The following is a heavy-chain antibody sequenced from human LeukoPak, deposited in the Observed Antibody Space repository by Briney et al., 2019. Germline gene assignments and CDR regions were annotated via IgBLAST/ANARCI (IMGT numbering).Heavy chain of an antibody. CDR1: GGSISSSSYY. CDR3: ARHRAMGRFLELLVWFDP. Sequence: SETLSLTCTVSGGSISSSSYYWGWIRQPPGKGLEWIGSIYYSGSTYYNPSLKSRVTISVDTSKNQFSLKLSSVTAADTAVYYCARHRAMGRFLELLVWFDPWGQGTLVTVSS. J-gene: IGHJ5*02. V-gene: IGHV4-39*01. D-gene: IGHD3-3*01. CDR2: IYYSGST.